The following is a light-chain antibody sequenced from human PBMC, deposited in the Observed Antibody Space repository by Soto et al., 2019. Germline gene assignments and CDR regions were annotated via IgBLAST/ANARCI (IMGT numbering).Light chain of an antibody. J-gene: IGKJ1*01. V-gene: IGKV3D-7*01. Sequence: EIVLTQSPGTLSLSPGESATLSFRANQVVSSSYLAWYQQKPGQSPRLLIYDASNRATGVPARFSGSGSGTDFTLTISSLQPEDFATYYCLQDYNYPRTFGQGTKVDIK. CDR1: QVVSSSY. CDR2: DAS. CDR3: LQDYNYPRT.